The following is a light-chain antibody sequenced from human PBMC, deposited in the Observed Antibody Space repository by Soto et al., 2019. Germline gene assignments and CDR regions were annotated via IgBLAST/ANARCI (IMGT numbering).Light chain of an antibody. Sequence: EIVLTQSPGTLTLSPGERATLSCRASQSVRSNYLDWYQQGPGQAPRLLIFAAYSRATGIPDRFSGSGSGTDCALTSSRVEPEDFAVYYWQQDSTSPWTFGQGNKVDIK. V-gene: IGKV3-20*01. CDR1: QSVRSNY. CDR3: QQDSTSPWT. J-gene: IGKJ1*01. CDR2: AAY.